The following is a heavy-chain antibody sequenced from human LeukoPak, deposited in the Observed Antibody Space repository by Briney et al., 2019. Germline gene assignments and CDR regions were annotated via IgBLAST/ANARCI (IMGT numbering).Heavy chain of an antibody. D-gene: IGHD3-22*01. CDR2: ISYDGSNK. J-gene: IGHJ1*01. V-gene: IGHV3-30*18. Sequence: GGSLRLSCAASGFTVSSNYMSWVRQAPGKGLEWVAVISYDGSNKYYADSVKGRFTISRDNSKNTLYLQMNSLRAEDTAVYYCAKAPYYYDSSGYYTAEYFQHWGQGTLVTVSS. CDR1: GFTVSSNY. CDR3: AKAPYYYDSSGYYTAEYFQH.